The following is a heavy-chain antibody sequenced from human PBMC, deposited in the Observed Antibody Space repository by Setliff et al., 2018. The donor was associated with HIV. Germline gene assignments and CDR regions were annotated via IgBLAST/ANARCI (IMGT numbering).Heavy chain of an antibody. Sequence: PSETLSLTCVVYGGSFSAHYWNWIRQPPGKGLEWVGEINHSGSTNYNPSFKSRVIISGDTSKSQFSMNLTSVTDADTAIYYCARGPVIDRNPAGTLTAHYRARFDYWGQGTLVTVSS. CDR2: INHSGST. V-gene: IGHV4-34*01. CDR3: ARGPVIDRNPAGTLTAHYRARFDY. CDR1: GGSFSAHY. D-gene: IGHD3-9*01. J-gene: IGHJ4*02.